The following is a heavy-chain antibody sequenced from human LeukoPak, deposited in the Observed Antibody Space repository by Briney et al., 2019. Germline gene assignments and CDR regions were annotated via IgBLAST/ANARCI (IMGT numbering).Heavy chain of an antibody. V-gene: IGHV3-64*01. CDR1: GFTFTNYA. Sequence: PGGSLRLSCAASGFTFTNYAMTWVRQAPGKGLECVSAITSDGGSTYYANSVKGRFTISRDNSKNTLYLQMGSLRAEDMAVYYCARRDADMAGSGFDIWGQGTMVTVSS. J-gene: IGHJ3*02. CDR2: ITSDGGST. D-gene: IGHD5-18*01. CDR3: ARRDADMAGSGFDI.